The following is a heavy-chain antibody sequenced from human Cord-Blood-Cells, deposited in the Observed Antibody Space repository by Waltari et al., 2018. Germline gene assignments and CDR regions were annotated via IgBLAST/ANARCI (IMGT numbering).Heavy chain of an antibody. CDR2: ISGSGGST. CDR3: AKGLYSNYNWFDP. Sequence: EVQLLESGGGLVQPGGSLRLSCAASGFTFTGYAMSWVSQAPGKGLEWVSAISGSGGSTYYADSVKGRFTISRDNSKNTLYLQMNSLRAEDTAVYYCAKGLYSNYNWFDPWGQGTLVTVSS. CDR1: GFTFTGYA. D-gene: IGHD4-4*01. V-gene: IGHV3-23*01. J-gene: IGHJ5*02.